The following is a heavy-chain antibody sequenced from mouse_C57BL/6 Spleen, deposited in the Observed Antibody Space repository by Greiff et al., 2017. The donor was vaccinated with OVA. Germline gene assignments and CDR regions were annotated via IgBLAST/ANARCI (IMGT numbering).Heavy chain of an antibody. Sequence: VKLVESGPGLVQPSQSLSITCTVSGFSFTSYGVHWVRQSPGKGLEWLGVIWSGGSTDYNAAFISRLSISKDNSKSQVFFKMNSLQADDTAIYYCARNYYGSSYNWYFDVWGTGTTVTVSS. CDR3: ARNYYGSSYNWYFDV. CDR1: GFSFTSYG. J-gene: IGHJ1*03. D-gene: IGHD1-1*01. CDR2: IWSGGST. V-gene: IGHV2-2*01.